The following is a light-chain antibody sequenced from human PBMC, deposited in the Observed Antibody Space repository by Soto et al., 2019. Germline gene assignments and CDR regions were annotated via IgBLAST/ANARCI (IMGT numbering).Light chain of an antibody. CDR1: SSDVGLYDY. J-gene: IGLJ1*01. CDR3: SSYTTVFTYV. Sequence: QSVLTQPASVSGSPGQSITVSCTVTSSDVGLYDYVSWFQQHPGKSPKLIIYEVSHRPSGVSSRFSGSKSGNTASLTISGFQTEDEADYYCSSYTTVFTYVFGTGTKVTLL. CDR2: EVS. V-gene: IGLV2-14*01.